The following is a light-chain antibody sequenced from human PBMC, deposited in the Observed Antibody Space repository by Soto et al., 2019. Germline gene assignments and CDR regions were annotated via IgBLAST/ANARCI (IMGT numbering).Light chain of an antibody. CDR2: DAS. Sequence: EIVLTQSPATLSLSPGDRATLSCRASRSVGSYLGWYQQRPGQAPRLLIYDASNRATDIPARFSGSGSGTDFTLTISSLEPEDFAVYYCQQRSDWPSTFGGGTKVEIK. J-gene: IGKJ4*01. V-gene: IGKV3-11*01. CDR3: QQRSDWPST. CDR1: RSVGSY.